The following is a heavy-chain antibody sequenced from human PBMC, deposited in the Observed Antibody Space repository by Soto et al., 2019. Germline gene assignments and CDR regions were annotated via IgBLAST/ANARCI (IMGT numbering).Heavy chain of an antibody. V-gene: IGHV1-69*12. Sequence: QVQLVQSGAEVKKPGSSVKVSCKASGGTFSSYAISWVRQAPGQGLEWMGGIIPIFGTANYAQKFQGRVTITADESTSTAYMELSSLRSEDTAVYYCARDGEMATISRGWCYFDLWGRGTLVTVSS. J-gene: IGHJ2*01. D-gene: IGHD5-12*01. CDR3: ARDGEMATISRGWCYFDL. CDR2: IIPIFGTA. CDR1: GGTFSSYA.